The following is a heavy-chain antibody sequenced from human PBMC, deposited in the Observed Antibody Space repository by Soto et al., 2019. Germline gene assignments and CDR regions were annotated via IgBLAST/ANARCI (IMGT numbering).Heavy chain of an antibody. CDR3: ARTCSGGTCSFDY. CDR1: GFTFSSYG. CDR2: IYSGGST. D-gene: IGHD2-15*01. J-gene: IGHJ4*02. V-gene: IGHV3-66*01. Sequence: QPGGSLRLSCAASGFTFSSYGMSWVRQAPGKGLEWVSVIYSGGSTYYADSVKGRFTISRDNSENTLYLQMNSLRAEDTAVYYCARTCSGGTCSFDYWGQGTLVTVSS.